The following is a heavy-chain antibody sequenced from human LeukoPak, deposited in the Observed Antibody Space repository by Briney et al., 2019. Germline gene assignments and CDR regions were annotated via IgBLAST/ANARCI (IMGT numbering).Heavy chain of an antibody. V-gene: IGHV1-2*02. Sequence: ASVKVSCKASGYTFTCYYMHWVRQAPGQGLEWMGWINPNSGGTNYAQKFQGRVTMTRDTSISTAYMELSRLRSDDTAVYYCAREEWSRLTGTTDYWGQGTLVTVSS. CDR3: AREEWSRLTGTTDY. CDR2: INPNSGGT. CDR1: GYTFTCYY. D-gene: IGHD1-7*01. J-gene: IGHJ4*02.